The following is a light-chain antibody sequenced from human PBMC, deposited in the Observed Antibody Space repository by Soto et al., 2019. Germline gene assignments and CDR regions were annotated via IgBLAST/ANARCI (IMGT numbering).Light chain of an antibody. CDR2: GAS. CDR1: QGINRK. CDR3: QQYHTWPVT. Sequence: IVITQAQATLSVAPGERVTFSCRASQGINRKLAWYQHKAGQAPRLLISGASTGATGIPARFSGSGSGTEFTLTINSLQSEDSAVSYCQQYHTWPVTFGGGTKWEI. V-gene: IGKV3-15*01. J-gene: IGKJ4*01.